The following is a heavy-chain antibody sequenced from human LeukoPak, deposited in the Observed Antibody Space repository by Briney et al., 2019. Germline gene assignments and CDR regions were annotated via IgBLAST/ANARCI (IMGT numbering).Heavy chain of an antibody. Sequence: GRSLRLSCTASGFTFSGYEMNWVRQAPGKGLEWVSYISSSGNSIYYADSVKGRFTISRDNAKNSLYLQMNSLRAEDMAVYYCARGRFGSCWGQGTLVTVSS. CDR2: ISSSGNSI. D-gene: IGHD6-13*01. CDR1: GFTFSGYE. CDR3: ARGRFGSC. J-gene: IGHJ1*01. V-gene: IGHV3-48*03.